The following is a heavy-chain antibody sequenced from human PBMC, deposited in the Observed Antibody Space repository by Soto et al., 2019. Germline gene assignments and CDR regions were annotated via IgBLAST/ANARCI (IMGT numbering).Heavy chain of an antibody. J-gene: IGHJ4*02. D-gene: IGHD2-15*01. CDR2: ISGSGGST. Sequence: EVRLLESGGGLVQPGGSLRLSCAASGFTFSSYAMSWVRQAPGKGLEWVSAISGSGGSTYYADSVKGRFTISRDNSKNTLYLQMNSLRAEDTAVYYCAKDRPSEGYCSGGSCYRIYWGQGTLVTVSS. V-gene: IGHV3-23*01. CDR1: GFTFSSYA. CDR3: AKDRPSEGYCSGGSCYRIY.